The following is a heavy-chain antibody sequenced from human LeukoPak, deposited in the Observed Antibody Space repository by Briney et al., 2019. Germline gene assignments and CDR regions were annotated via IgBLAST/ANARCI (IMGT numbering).Heavy chain of an antibody. CDR3: ARRVVVAGWFDP. CDR1: GYSFTSYW. V-gene: IGHV5-51*01. J-gene: IGHJ5*02. Sequence: GESLKISCKGSGYSFTSYWIGWVRQMPGKGLEWMGIIYPDGSDTKYSPSFQGQVTISADKSISTAYLQWSSLKASDTAMYYCARRVVVAGWFDPWGQGTLVTVSS. CDR2: IYPDGSDT. D-gene: IGHD2-2*01.